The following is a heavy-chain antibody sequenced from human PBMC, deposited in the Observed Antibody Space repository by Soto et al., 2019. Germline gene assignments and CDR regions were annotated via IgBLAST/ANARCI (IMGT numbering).Heavy chain of an antibody. CDR3: ARGRGGSYYPLPGGGVDV. Sequence: QVQLVQSGAEVKKPGSSVKVSCKASGGTFSSYAISWVRQAPGQGLEWMGGIIPIFGTANYAQKFQGRVTITEEESTRTAYMELSRLSYEDTAVYYCARGRGGSYYPLPGGGVDVWGQGTTVTVSS. CDR1: GGTFSSYA. J-gene: IGHJ6*02. D-gene: IGHD3-10*01. V-gene: IGHV1-69*01. CDR2: IIPIFGTA.